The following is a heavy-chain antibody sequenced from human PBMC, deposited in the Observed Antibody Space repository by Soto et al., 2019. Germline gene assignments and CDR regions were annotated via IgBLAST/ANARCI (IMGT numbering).Heavy chain of an antibody. CDR3: ASWEYDVLTGYSSDD. Sequence: QVQLVQSGAEVKKPGSSVKVSCKASGGTFNNYGMGWVRQAPGQGLEWMGGIIPMIGRTNYAQKFQGRLTMTADASRSTAYMELRSLISDDTAVYYCASWEYDVLTGYSSDDWGQGTLVTFSS. CDR1: GGTFNNYG. CDR2: IIPMIGRT. J-gene: IGHJ4*02. V-gene: IGHV1-69*01. D-gene: IGHD3-9*01.